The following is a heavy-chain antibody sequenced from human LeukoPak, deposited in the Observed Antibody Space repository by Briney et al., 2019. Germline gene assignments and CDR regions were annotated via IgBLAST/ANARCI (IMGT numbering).Heavy chain of an antibody. Sequence: GASVKVSCKASGYTFTSYAMHWVRQAPGQRLEWMGWINAGNGNTKYSQKFQGRVTITRDTSASTAYMELSSLRSEDTAVYYCAVTYCGGDCYLPEYFQHWGQGTLVTVSS. J-gene: IGHJ1*01. D-gene: IGHD2-21*02. V-gene: IGHV1-3*01. CDR1: GYTFTSYA. CDR3: AVTYCGGDCYLPEYFQH. CDR2: INAGNGNT.